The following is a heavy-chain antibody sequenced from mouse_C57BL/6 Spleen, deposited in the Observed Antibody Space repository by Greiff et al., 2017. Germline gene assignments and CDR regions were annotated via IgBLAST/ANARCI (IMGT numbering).Heavy chain of an antibody. D-gene: IGHD1-1*01. J-gene: IGHJ2*01. Sequence: LQESGAELVKPGASVKISCKASGYAFSSYWMNWVKQRPGKGLEWIGQIYPGDGDTNYNGKFKGKATLTADKSSSTAYMQLSSLTSEDSAVYFCARDYYGSSYDDYWGQGTTLTVSS. V-gene: IGHV1-80*01. CDR1: GYAFSSYW. CDR3: ARDYYGSSYDDY. CDR2: IYPGDGDT.